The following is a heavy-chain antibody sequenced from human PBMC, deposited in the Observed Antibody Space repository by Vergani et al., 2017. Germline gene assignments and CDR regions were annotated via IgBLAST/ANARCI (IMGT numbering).Heavy chain of an antibody. Sequence: QVQLQQWGAGLLKPSETLSLSCAASGGSFSGYYWSWIRQPPGKGLEWIGEINHSGSTNYNPSLKSRVTISVDTSKNQFSLKLSCVTAADTAEYYCASGQYYGSGSYYKWGYYYYGMDGWDRGTTVTVSS. CDR1: GGSFSGYY. CDR2: INHSGST. V-gene: IGHV4-34*01. CDR3: ASGQYYGSGSYYKWGYYYYGMDG. D-gene: IGHD3-10*01. J-gene: IGHJ6*02.